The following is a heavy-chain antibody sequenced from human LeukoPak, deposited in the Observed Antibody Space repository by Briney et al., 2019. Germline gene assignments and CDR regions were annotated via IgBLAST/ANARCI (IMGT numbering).Heavy chain of an antibody. V-gene: IGHV3-53*04. CDR2: IYSAGNT. Sequence: GGSLRLSCVASGFTVSSNYMSWVRQAPGKGLEWVSVIYSAGNTYYADSVKGRFTISRHNSENTLYLHMNSLRVEDTAVYICARGGTPGYSSGRIDYWGQGTLVSVPS. D-gene: IGHD6-19*01. CDR1: GFTVSSNY. J-gene: IGHJ4*02. CDR3: ARGGTPGYSSGRIDY.